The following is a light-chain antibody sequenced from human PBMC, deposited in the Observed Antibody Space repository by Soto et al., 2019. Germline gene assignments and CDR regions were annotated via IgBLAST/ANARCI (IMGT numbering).Light chain of an antibody. CDR3: SSYSSSSVFYV. CDR2: EVS. V-gene: IGLV2-14*01. CDR1: SSDVGGYNY. J-gene: IGLJ1*01. Sequence: QSALTQPASVSGSPGQSITISCTGGSSDVGGYNYVSWYQQHPGNAPKLIMYEVSDRPSGVSHRFSGSKFDNTASLTISGLQAEDEADYYCSSYSSSSVFYVFGSGTKLTVL.